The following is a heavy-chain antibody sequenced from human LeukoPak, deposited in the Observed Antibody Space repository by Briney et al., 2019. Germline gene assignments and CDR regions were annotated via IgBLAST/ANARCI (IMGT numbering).Heavy chain of an antibody. CDR1: GFTFSSYA. J-gene: IGHJ4*02. CDR2: INQDGSKK. CDR3: ASLYGSGSYYPSDY. D-gene: IGHD3-10*01. Sequence: PGGSLRLSCAASGFTFSSYAMHWVRQAPGKGLEWVANINQDGSKKDHVDSVKGRFTISRDNAKKTLYLQMDSLRTDDTAVYYCASLYGSGSYYPSDYRGQGTLVTVSS. V-gene: IGHV3-7*03.